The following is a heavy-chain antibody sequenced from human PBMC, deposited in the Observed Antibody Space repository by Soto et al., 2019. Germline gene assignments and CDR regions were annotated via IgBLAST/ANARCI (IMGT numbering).Heavy chain of an antibody. CDR1: GFTFSSYG. CDR2: ISYDGSNK. D-gene: IGHD2-15*01. V-gene: IGHV3-30*18. Sequence: PGGSLRLSCAASGFTFSSYGMHWVRQAPGKGLEWVAVISYDGSNKYYADSVKGRFTISRDNSKNTLYLQMNSLRAEDTAVYYCAKEMCSGGSCYYFDYWGQGTLVTVSS. J-gene: IGHJ4*02. CDR3: AKEMCSGGSCYYFDY.